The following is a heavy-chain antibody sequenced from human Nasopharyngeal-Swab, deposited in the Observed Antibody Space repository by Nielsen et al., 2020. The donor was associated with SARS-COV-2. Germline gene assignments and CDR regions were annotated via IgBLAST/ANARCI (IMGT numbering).Heavy chain of an antibody. Sequence: GESLKISCAASGFTVSSKYMSWVRQAPGKGLEWVSVIYSGRSAYYADSVKGRFSISRDNSKNPLYLQMNSLRAEDTAVYYCARQGFVLYFDYWGQGTLVTVSS. V-gene: IGHV3-66*02. CDR1: GFTVSSKY. CDR3: ARQGFVLYFDY. J-gene: IGHJ4*02. D-gene: IGHD2-8*01. CDR2: IYSGRSA.